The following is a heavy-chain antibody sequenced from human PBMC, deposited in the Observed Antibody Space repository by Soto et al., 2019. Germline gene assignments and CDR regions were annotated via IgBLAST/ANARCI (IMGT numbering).Heavy chain of an antibody. J-gene: IGHJ4*02. CDR1: GFTLSSSA. D-gene: IGHD6-13*01. CDR3: AKDFKAAGYFDH. Sequence: EVQLLESGGGLVQPGGSLRLSCAVSGFTLSSSAMSWVRQAAGKGLEWVSSISVSGGSTYYGDSVKGRFTISRDNSKNTLYLQMNSLRAEDTAVYYCAKDFKAAGYFDHWGQGTLVTVSS. V-gene: IGHV3-23*01. CDR2: ISVSGGST.